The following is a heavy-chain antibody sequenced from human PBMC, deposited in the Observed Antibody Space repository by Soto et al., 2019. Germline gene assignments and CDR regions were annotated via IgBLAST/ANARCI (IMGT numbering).Heavy chain of an antibody. Sequence: QVHLVQSGAEVKKPGASVKVSCKGSGYAFTTYGITWVRQAPGQGLEWMGWISAHNGNXXXAQKLQGRVTVTRDTXXXXXXXXXXXXXXXXXXXXYCARGRYGDYWGQGALVTVSS. D-gene: IGHD1-26*01. CDR2: ISAHNGNX. CDR3: ARGRYGDY. J-gene: IGHJ4*02. V-gene: IGHV1-18*01. CDR1: GYAFTTYG.